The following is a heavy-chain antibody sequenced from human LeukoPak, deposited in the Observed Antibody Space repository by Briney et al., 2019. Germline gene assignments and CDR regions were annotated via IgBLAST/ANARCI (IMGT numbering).Heavy chain of an antibody. CDR2: MNPNSGNT. CDR3: ARAVEMAPFVDY. Sequence: ASVKVSCKASGYTFTSYDINWVRQATGQGLEWMGWMNPNSGNTGYAQKFQGRVTMTRNTSISTACMELSSLRSEDTAVYYCARAVEMAPFVDYWGQGTLVTVSS. J-gene: IGHJ4*02. V-gene: IGHV1-8*01. CDR1: GYTFTSYD. D-gene: IGHD5-24*01.